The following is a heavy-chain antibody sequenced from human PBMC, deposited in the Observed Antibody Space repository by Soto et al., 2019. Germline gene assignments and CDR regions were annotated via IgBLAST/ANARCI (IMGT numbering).Heavy chain of an antibody. CDR1: GGSFSGYY. CDR2: INHSGST. CDR3: ARARWGGYSGTRGFDY. J-gene: IGHJ4*02. Sequence: QVQLQQWGAGLLKPSETLSLTCAVYGGSFSGYYWSWIRQPPGKGLEWIGEINHSGSTNYNPSLKSRVTISVDTSKNQFSLKLSSVTAADTAVYYCARARWGGYSGTRGFDYWCQGTLVTVSS. V-gene: IGHV4-34*01. D-gene: IGHD5-12*01.